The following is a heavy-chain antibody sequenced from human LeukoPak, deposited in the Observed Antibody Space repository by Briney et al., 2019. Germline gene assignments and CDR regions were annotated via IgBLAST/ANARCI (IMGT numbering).Heavy chain of an antibody. V-gene: IGHV4-39*07. CDR2: IYYSGST. Sequence: PSETLSLTCTVSGGSISSSSYYWGWIRQPPGTGLEWIGSIYYSGSTYYNPSLKSRVTISVDTSKNQFSLKLSSVTAADTAVYYCARLRGGDNWFDPWGQGTLVTVSS. CDR3: ARLRGGDNWFDP. J-gene: IGHJ5*02. D-gene: IGHD3-10*01. CDR1: GGSISSSSYY.